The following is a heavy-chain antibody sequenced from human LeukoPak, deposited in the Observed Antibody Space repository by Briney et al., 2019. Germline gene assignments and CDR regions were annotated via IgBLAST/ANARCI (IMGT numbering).Heavy chain of an antibody. V-gene: IGHV3-7*03. CDR2: IKQDGSEK. CDR1: GFTFSSYW. CDR3: AKDTSSGWFNWFDP. Sequence: PGGSLRLSCAASGFTFSSYWVSWVRQAPGKGLEWVANIKQDGSEKYYVDSVKGRFTISRDNAKNSLYLQMNSLRAEDTALYYCAKDTSSGWFNWFDPWGQGTLVTVSS. J-gene: IGHJ5*02. D-gene: IGHD6-19*01.